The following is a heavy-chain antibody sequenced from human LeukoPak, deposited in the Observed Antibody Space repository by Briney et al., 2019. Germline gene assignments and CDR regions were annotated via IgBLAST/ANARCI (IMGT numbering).Heavy chain of an antibody. CDR2: VSYDGSNK. D-gene: IGHD7-27*01. V-gene: IGHV3-30-3*01. J-gene: IGHJ4*02. CDR1: GLTFSNYA. Sequence: GGSLTLSCAASGLTFSNYAMHWVRQAPGKGVEWAAVVSYDGSNKYYADSVKGRFTISRDNSKNTLYLQMNSLRAEDAAIYYCATIGDRRTGELYRIDYWGQGTLVTVSS. CDR3: ATIGDRRTGELYRIDY.